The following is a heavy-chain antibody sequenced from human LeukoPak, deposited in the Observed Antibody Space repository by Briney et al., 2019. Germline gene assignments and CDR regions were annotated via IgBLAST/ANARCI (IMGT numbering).Heavy chain of an antibody. Sequence: GGSLRLSCAASGFTFSSSAMSWVRQAPGKGLEWVSAISGSGDSTYAVSVKGRFTISRDYSKNTLYMQMNSLRAEDTAISSCATSGSSRFDPWGQGTLVTVSS. CDR2: ISGSGDST. J-gene: IGHJ5*02. CDR1: GFTFSSSA. D-gene: IGHD6-6*01. CDR3: ATSGSSRFDP. V-gene: IGHV3-23*01.